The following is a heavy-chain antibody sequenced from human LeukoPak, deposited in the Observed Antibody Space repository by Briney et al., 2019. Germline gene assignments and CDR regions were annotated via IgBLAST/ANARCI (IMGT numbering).Heavy chain of an antibody. Sequence: GGSLRLSCVGSGFSFSNYGMHWVRQAPGKGLEWVAVISDDASHKYYADSVKGRFTISRDNSENTLYLQMDSLRLEDTAVFYCAKNREGYSKLDWGQGTLVTVSS. CDR1: GFSFSNYG. J-gene: IGHJ4*02. V-gene: IGHV3-30*18. CDR3: AKNREGYSKLD. CDR2: ISDDASHK. D-gene: IGHD6-13*01.